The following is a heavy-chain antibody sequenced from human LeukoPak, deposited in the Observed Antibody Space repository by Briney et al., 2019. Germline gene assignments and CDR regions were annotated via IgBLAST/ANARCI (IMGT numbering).Heavy chain of an antibody. J-gene: IGHJ4*02. CDR1: GFTFGDYA. CDR3: AKDNYDILTGPFDY. CDR2: ISGDGGST. D-gene: IGHD3-9*01. Sequence: GGSLRLSCAASGFTFGDYAMHWVRQAPGKGLEGVSLISGDGGSTYYADSVKGRFTISRDNSKNSLYLQMNSLRTEDTALYYCAKDNYDILTGPFDYWGQGTLVTVSS. V-gene: IGHV3-43*02.